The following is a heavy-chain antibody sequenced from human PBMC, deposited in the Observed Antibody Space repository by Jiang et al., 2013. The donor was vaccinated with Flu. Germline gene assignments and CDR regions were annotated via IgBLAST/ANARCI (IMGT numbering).Heavy chain of an antibody. V-gene: IGHV4-39*01. D-gene: IGHD3-16*01. J-gene: IGHJ4*02. CDR1: GGSISSSSYY. CDR2: IYYSGST. Sequence: LLKPSETLSLTCTVSGGSISSSSYYWGWIRQPPGKGLEWIGSIYYSGSTYYNPSLKSRVTISVDTSKNQFSLKLSSVTAADTAVYYCARHVTGLVDYWGQGTLVTVSS. CDR3: ARHVTGLVDY.